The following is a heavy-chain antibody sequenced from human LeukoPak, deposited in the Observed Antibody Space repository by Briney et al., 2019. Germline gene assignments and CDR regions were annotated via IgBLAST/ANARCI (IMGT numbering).Heavy chain of an antibody. Sequence: ASVKVSCKASGYTFTGYYMHWVRQAPGQGLEWMGRINPNSGGTNCAQKFQGRVTMTRDTSISTAYMELSRLTSDDTAVYYCARDFTTYCSNGLCLDRNWFDPWGQGTLVTVSS. J-gene: IGHJ5*02. CDR3: ARDFTTYCSNGLCLDRNWFDP. D-gene: IGHD2-8*01. CDR1: GYTFTGYY. V-gene: IGHV1-2*06. CDR2: INPNSGGT.